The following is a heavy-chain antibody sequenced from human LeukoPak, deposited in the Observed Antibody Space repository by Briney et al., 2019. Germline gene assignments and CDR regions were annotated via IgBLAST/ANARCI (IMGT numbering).Heavy chain of an antibody. CDR1: GVSISDYY. Sequence: SETLSLTCTVSGVSISDYYWHWIRQPPRKGLEWIGFVSYSGSTNYNPSLKSRVTISIDPSKNQFSLKLSSVTAADTAVYYCAREYSSFDYWGQGNPGHRLL. CDR3: AREYSSFDY. J-gene: IGHJ4*02. D-gene: IGHD2-21*01. CDR2: VSYSGST. V-gene: IGHV4-59*01.